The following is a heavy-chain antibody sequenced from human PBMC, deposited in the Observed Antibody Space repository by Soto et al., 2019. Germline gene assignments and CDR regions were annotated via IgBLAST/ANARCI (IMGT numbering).Heavy chain of an antibody. J-gene: IGHJ4*02. Sequence: EVQLLESGGGLVEPGGSLRLSCSASGFTFNSYVMSWVRQAPGKGLEWVASLSGSGSSKYYADSVKARFTISRDNSKNTVYLEMYSLRAEDTAVYYCAKDAPPPNNWFNYFDYWGQGALVTVSS. V-gene: IGHV3-23*01. CDR2: LSGSGSSK. CDR1: GFTFNSYV. D-gene: IGHD1-1*01. CDR3: AKDAPPPNNWFNYFDY.